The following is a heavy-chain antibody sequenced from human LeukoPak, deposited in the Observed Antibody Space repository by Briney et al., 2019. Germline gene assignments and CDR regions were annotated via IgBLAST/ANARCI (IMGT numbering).Heavy chain of an antibody. D-gene: IGHD1-1*01. V-gene: IGHV3-21*04. CDR2: ITSSSSYI. J-gene: IGHJ3*02. CDR3: ARGGLIQRHAFDI. CDR1: GFTFSSYT. Sequence: PGGSLRLSCAASGFTFSSYTMNWVRQAPGKGLEWVSSITSSSSYIYYADSVKGRFTISRDNAKNSLYLQMNSLRGEDTALYYCARGGLIQRHAFDIWGQGTMVTVPS.